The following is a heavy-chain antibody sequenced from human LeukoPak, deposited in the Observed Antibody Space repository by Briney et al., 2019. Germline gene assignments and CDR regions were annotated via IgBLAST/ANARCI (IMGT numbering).Heavy chain of an antibody. Sequence: PSETLSLTCTVSGGSISSYYWSWIRQPPGKGLEWIGYIYYSGSTNYNPSLKSRVTISVDTSKNQFSLKLSSVTAADTAVYYCARLNGTGYSRGWYDDWFDPWGQGTLVTVSS. J-gene: IGHJ5*02. CDR2: IYYSGST. V-gene: IGHV4-59*08. CDR3: ARLNGTGYSRGWYDDWFDP. CDR1: GGSISSYY. D-gene: IGHD6-19*01.